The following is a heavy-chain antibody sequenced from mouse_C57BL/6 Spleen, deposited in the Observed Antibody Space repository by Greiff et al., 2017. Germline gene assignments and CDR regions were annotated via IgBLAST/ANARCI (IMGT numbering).Heavy chain of an antibody. V-gene: IGHV5-4*01. J-gene: IGHJ1*03. D-gene: IGHD1-1*01. CDR2: ISDGGSYT. CDR3: ARIITTVVAGYFDV. CDR1: GFTFSSYA. Sequence: EVQLVESGGGLVKPGGSLKLSCAASGFTFSSYAMSWVRQTPEKRLEWVATISDGGSYTYYPDNVKGRFTISRDNAKNNLYLQMSHLKSEDTAMYYCARIITTVVAGYFDVWGTGTTVTVSS.